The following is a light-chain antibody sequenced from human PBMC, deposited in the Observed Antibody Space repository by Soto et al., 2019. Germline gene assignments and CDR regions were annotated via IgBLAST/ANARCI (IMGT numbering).Light chain of an antibody. CDR2: DVS. CDR3: SSYTSIRHVV. J-gene: IGLJ2*01. Sequence: QPVLTQPASVSGSPGQSITISCTGTSSDVGGYNYVSWYQQHPGKAPKLMIYDVSNRPSGVSNRFSGSKSGNTASLTISGLQAEDEADYYCSSYTSIRHVVFGGGTKLTVL. V-gene: IGLV2-14*01. CDR1: SSDVGGYNY.